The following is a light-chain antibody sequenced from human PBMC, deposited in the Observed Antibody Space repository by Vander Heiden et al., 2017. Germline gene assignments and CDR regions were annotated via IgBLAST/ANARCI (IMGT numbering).Light chain of an antibody. CDR2: DAS. J-gene: IGKJ5*01. V-gene: IGKV3-11*01. Sequence: EIVLTQSPATLSLSPGERATLSCRASQSVSSYLAWYQQKPGQAPRLLIYDASNRATGIPARFSGSGYGKDFTLTISSRGPEDFAVYYCQQPSYWPPITFGQGTPLEIK. CDR1: QSVSSY. CDR3: QQPSYWPPIT.